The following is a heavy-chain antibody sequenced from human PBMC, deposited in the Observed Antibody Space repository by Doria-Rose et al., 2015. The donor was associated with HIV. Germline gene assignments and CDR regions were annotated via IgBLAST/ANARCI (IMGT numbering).Heavy chain of an antibody. V-gene: IGHV4-31*03. CDR3: ARMGSYRELDY. J-gene: IGHJ4*02. CDR1: GASVSSRGYY. D-gene: IGHD3-3*01. CDR2: TYYTGTS. Sequence: GLVKPSETLSLTCSVSGASVSSRGYYWNWIRQVPGKGLESLGYTYYTGTSDYSPSLKSRLNMAVDTSKNQFSLKLSFVTVADTAVYYCARMGSYRELDYWGQGALVTVPA.